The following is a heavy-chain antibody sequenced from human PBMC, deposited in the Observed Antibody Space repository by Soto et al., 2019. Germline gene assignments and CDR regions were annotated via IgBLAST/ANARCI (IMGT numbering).Heavy chain of an antibody. CDR1: GVSISNSRYY. Sequence: PXETLSLSFTVSGVSISNSRYYWGWIRRPPGKVLEWIVTIYYSGITYYNPSLKSRVTISVDTSKNQFSLKLTSVTVADTAVYYCARHGSNWGQGTLVTVSS. J-gene: IGHJ4*02. CDR3: ARHGSN. V-gene: IGHV4-39*01. CDR2: IYYSGIT.